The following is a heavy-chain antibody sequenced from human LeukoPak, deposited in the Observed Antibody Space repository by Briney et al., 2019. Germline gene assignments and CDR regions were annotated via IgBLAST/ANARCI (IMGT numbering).Heavy chain of an antibody. V-gene: IGHV3-23*01. J-gene: IGHJ6*02. Sequence: PGVSLRLSCAASGFTFSSYAMSWVRQAPGKGLEWVSAISGSGGSTYYADSVKRQFTISRDNSKNTLYLQMNSLRAEDTAVYYCANEDIAAAGNYYYYGMDVWGQGTTVTVSS. CDR1: GFTFSSYA. CDR2: ISGSGGST. D-gene: IGHD6-13*01. CDR3: ANEDIAAAGNYYYYGMDV.